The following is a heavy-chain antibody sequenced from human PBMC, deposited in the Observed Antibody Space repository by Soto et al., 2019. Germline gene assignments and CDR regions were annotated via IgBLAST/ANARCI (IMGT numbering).Heavy chain of an antibody. V-gene: IGHV1-18*01. CDR2: ISAYNGNT. CDR1: GYTFTSYG. J-gene: IGHJ6*03. Sequence: QVQLVQSGAEVKKPGASVKVSCKASGYTFTSYGISWVRQAPGQGLEWMGWISAYNGNTNYAQKLNGRVTMTTDTSTSTAYMELRSLKSDDTAVYYCARDCPYYDFWSRYLASAAWLMDVWGKGTTVTVSS. CDR3: ARDCPYYDFWSRYLASAAWLMDV. D-gene: IGHD3-3*01.